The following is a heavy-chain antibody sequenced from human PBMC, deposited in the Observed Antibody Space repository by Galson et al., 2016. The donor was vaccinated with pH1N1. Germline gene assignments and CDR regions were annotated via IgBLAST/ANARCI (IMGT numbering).Heavy chain of an antibody. D-gene: IGHD1-7*01. Sequence: RYPISWVRQAPGKGLEWVSALHNGNTYNAESVKGRFTISRDNSKNTLYLHMNTLRVEDTAVYYCANVDWNYPGGVWGQGTTVTVSS. CDR1: RYP. J-gene: IGHJ6*02. V-gene: IGHV3-23*05. CDR3: ANVDWNYPGGV. CDR2: LHNGNT.